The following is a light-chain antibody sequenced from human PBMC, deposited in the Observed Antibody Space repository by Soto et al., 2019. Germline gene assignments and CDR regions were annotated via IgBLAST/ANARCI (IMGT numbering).Light chain of an antibody. CDR1: SSDVGGYNY. J-gene: IGLJ1*01. CDR3: SSYTTSSTYV. V-gene: IGLV2-14*03. Sequence: QSVLTQPASVSGSPGQSITISCTGTSSDVGGYNYVSWYQQHPGKAPNLMIYDVSNRPSGVSNRFSGSKSGNTASLTISGLQAEDEADYYCSSYTTSSTYVXGTGTKVTVL. CDR2: DVS.